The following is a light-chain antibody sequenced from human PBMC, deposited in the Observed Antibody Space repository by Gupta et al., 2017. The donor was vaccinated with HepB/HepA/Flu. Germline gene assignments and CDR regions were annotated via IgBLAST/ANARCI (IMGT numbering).Light chain of an antibody. CDR3: QQDVHTTIT. CDR1: QISASNDQNY. J-gene: IGKJ4*01. Sequence: DIVMTQSPDSLAVSLGERATIKCKSSQISASNDQNYLAWYQQKPGQPPKLLFYWASTRESGVPDRFGGSGSGTHFTLTINSRQAEDVAVYYCQQDVHTTITFGGGTKVEIK. CDR2: WAS. V-gene: IGKV4-1*01.